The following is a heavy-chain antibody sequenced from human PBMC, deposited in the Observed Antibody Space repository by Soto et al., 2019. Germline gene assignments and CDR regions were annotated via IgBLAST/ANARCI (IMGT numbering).Heavy chain of an antibody. V-gene: IGHV4-34*01. CDR3: ARHHVRGRTIAGAAEF. J-gene: IGHJ4*02. Sequence: SETLSLTCAVYGGSFSGYYWSWIRQPPGKGLEWIGEINHSGNTNYNPSLKSRVTISVDTSKNQLFLNLSSVTAADTAMYYCARHHVRGRTIAGAAEFWGQGTLVTV. CDR1: GGSFSGYY. CDR2: INHSGNT. D-gene: IGHD6-13*01.